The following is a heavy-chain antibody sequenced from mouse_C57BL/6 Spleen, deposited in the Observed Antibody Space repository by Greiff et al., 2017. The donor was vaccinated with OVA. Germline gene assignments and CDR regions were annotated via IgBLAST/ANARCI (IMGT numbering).Heavy chain of an antibody. CDR1: GYTFTSYW. CDR2: IDPSDSET. CDR3: ARSGTTGFAY. V-gene: IGHV1-52*01. D-gene: IGHD1-1*01. Sequence: QVQLKESGAELVRPGSSVKLSCKASGYTFTSYWMHWVKQRPIQGLEWIGNIDPSDSETHYNQKFKDKATLTVDKSSSTAYMQLSSLTSEDSAVYYCARSGTTGFAYWGQGTLVTVSA. J-gene: IGHJ3*01.